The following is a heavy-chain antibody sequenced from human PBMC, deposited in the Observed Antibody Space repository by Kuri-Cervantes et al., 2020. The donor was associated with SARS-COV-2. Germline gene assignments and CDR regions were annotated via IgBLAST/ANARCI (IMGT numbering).Heavy chain of an antibody. Sequence: ASVKVSCKGYGYTVSSYGIAWVRQAPGQGLEWMAWIRVSNGNTNSAQKFQARVAMTTDTSTNTVFMELRSLRSDDTAVYYCARSYYGRYSDGFDIWGQGMLVTVSS. CDR2: IRVSNGNT. V-gene: IGHV1-18*04. CDR3: ARSYYGRYSDGFDI. CDR1: GYTVSSYG. J-gene: IGHJ3*02. D-gene: IGHD1-26*01.